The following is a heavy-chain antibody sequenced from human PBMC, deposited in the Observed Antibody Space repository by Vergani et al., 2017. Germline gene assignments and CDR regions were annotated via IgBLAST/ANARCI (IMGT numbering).Heavy chain of an antibody. V-gene: IGHV3-74*03. D-gene: IGHD3-9*01. CDR2: IKSDGSIT. Sequence: DVHLAESGGGFFQPGGSLRLSCSASGFSFNSYWMYWVCQVPGEGILCVSRIKSDGSITAYADSVKGRFTISRDNAQNTLYLQMNSLRVEDTGVYYCARARCIETCYMSNWRDSWGQGTLVTVSS. J-gene: IGHJ5*01. CDR3: ARARCIETCYMSNWRDS. CDR1: GFSFNSYW.